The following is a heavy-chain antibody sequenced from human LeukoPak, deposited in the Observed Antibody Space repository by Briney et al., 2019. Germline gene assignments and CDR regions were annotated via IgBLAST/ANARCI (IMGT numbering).Heavy chain of an antibody. CDR2: IYHSGST. J-gene: IGHJ5*02. CDR1: GYSISSGYY. Sequence: SETLSLTCAVSGYSISSGYYWGWIRQPPGKGLEWIGSIYHSGSTYYNPSLKSRVTISVDTSKNQFSLKLSSVTAADTAVHYCARRSGWFDPWGQGTLVTVSS. D-gene: IGHD3-3*01. CDR3: ARRSGWFDP. V-gene: IGHV4-38-2*01.